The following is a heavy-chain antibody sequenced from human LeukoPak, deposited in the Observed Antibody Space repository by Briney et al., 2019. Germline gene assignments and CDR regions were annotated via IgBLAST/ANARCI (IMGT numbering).Heavy chain of an antibody. D-gene: IGHD2-15*01. Sequence: GGSLRLSCAASGFTFSSYGMHWVRQAPGKGLEWVAFIRYDGSNKYYADSVKGRFTVSRDNSKNTLYLQMNSLRAEDTAVYYCARGPINDCSGGSCYNGVYFDYWGQGTLVTVSS. V-gene: IGHV3-30*02. J-gene: IGHJ4*02. CDR1: GFTFSSYG. CDR2: IRYDGSNK. CDR3: ARGPINDCSGGSCYNGVYFDY.